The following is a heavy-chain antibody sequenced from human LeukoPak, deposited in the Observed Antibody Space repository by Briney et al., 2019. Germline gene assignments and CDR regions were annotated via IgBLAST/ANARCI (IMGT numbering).Heavy chain of an antibody. CDR1: GFKFDDYE. Sequence: GGSLRLSCAASGFKFDDYEMSWVRQVPGKGLAYVSGISKSGRATGYGDSVKGRFTISRDNAKNSLFLQMTSLRAEDTALYHCARVPGSHYYYYMDVWGKGAAVTVSS. J-gene: IGHJ6*03. CDR2: ISKSGRAT. CDR3: ARVPGSHYYYYMDV. V-gene: IGHV3-20*01.